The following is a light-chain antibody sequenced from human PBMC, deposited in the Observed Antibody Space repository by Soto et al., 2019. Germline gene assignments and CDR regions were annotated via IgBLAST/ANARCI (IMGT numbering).Light chain of an antibody. CDR2: GAS. V-gene: IGKV3D-15*01. CDR3: QQYGNLLWT. J-gene: IGKJ1*01. Sequence: EIVMTQSPATLSVSPGERATLSCRASQSVRINLAWYEQKPGQATRILIYGASSRDTGIPDRVSGSGSGTDFTLTISRLESEDLAVYYCQQYGNLLWTFGQGTKVDIK. CDR1: QSVRIN.